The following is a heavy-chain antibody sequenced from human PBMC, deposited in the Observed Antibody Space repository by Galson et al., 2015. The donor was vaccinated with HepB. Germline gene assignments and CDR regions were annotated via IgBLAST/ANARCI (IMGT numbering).Heavy chain of an antibody. Sequence: PALVKPTQTLTLTCTFSGFSLSTSGVGVGWIRQPPGKALEWLALIYWDADKRYSPSLKSRLTITKDTSKNQVVLTMTNMDPVDTATYYCAHHKRFSAFPKNYYYYGIDVWGQGTTVTVSS. D-gene: IGHD2/OR15-2a*01. CDR1: GFSLSTSGVG. CDR2: IYWDADK. V-gene: IGHV2-5*02. J-gene: IGHJ6*02. CDR3: AHHKRFSAFPKNYYYYGIDV.